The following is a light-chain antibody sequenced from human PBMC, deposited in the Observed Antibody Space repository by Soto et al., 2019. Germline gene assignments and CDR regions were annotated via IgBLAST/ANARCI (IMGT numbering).Light chain of an antibody. CDR2: GNS. Sequence: QSVLTQPPSASGAPGQRVTLSCIGGSSNVGFNAVNWYQQLPGAAPKLLIHGNSQRPSGVPDRFSGSKSGTSASLAIIGLRAEDEAHYYCAAWDDNLRGVVFGGGTKLTVL. CDR1: SSNVGFNA. V-gene: IGLV1-47*02. CDR3: AAWDDNLRGVV. J-gene: IGLJ3*02.